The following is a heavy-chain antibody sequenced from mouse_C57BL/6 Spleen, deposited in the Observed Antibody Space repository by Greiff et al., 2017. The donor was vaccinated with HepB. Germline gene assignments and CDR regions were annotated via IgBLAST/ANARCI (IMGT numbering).Heavy chain of an antibody. J-gene: IGHJ2*01. CDR2: INPSSGYT. CDR3: ARLKYDYSDY. V-gene: IGHV1-4*01. D-gene: IGHD1-3*01. Sequence: QVQLKQSGAELARPGASVKMSCKASGYTFTSYTMHWVKQRPGQGLEWIGYINPSSGYTKYNQKFKDKATLTADKSSSTAYMQLSSLTSEDSAVYYCARLKYDYSDYWGQGTTLTVSS. CDR1: GYTFTSYT.